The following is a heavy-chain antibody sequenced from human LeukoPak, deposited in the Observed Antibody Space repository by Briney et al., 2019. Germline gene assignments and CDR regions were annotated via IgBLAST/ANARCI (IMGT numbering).Heavy chain of an antibody. Sequence: GGSLRLSCAPSAFIFSNYGMHWVRQAPGKGLEWVATIWYDGSNKYYADSVEGRFTIPRDNSKNTLYLQMNSLRAEDTAVYYCGRDRGSGTYHDAFDIWGQGTMVTVSS. D-gene: IGHD3-10*01. CDR2: IWYDGSNK. V-gene: IGHV3-33*01. J-gene: IGHJ3*02. CDR3: GRDRGSGTYHDAFDI. CDR1: AFIFSNYG.